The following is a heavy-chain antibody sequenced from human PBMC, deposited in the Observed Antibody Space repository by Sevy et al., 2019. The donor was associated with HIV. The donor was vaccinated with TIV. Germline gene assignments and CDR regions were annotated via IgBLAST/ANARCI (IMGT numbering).Heavy chain of an antibody. CDR2: INHSGST. V-gene: IGHV4-34*01. Sequence: SETLSLTCAVYGGSFSGYYWSWIRQPPGKGLEWIGEINHSGSTNYNPSLKSRVTISVVTSKNQFSLKLGSVTAADTAVYYCARFAYYYDSSGYYSGYFDYWGQGTLVTVSS. CDR1: GGSFSGYY. CDR3: ARFAYYYDSSGYYSGYFDY. J-gene: IGHJ4*02. D-gene: IGHD3-22*01.